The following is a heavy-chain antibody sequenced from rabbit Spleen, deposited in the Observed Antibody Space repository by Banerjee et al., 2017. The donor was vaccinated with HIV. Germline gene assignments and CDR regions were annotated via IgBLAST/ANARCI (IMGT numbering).Heavy chain of an antibody. J-gene: IGHJ6*01. CDR1: GVSFSNKAV. CDR3: ARDAGTSFSTYGMDL. CDR2: INAVTGRP. D-gene: IGHD8-1*01. Sequence: QSLEESGGDLVKPGASLTLTCIASGVSFSNKAVMCWVRQAPGKGLEWIACINAVTGRPVYANWAKGRLTFSKTSSTTVTLQMTSLTAADTATYFCARDAGTSFSTYGMDLWGPGTLVTVS. V-gene: IGHV1S40*01.